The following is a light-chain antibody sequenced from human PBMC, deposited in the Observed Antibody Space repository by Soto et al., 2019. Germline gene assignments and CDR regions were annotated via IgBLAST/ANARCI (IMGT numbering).Light chain of an antibody. CDR3: NSYTSINTLV. CDR1: SSDVGGFNY. CDR2: EVN. J-gene: IGLJ1*01. V-gene: IGLV2-14*01. Sequence: LTQPASVSGSPGQSITISCTGTSSDVGGFNYVSWFQQHPGKAPKLMIYEVNSRPSGVSDRFSGSKSGNTASLTISGLQPEDEADYYCNSYTSINTLVFGTGTKVTVL.